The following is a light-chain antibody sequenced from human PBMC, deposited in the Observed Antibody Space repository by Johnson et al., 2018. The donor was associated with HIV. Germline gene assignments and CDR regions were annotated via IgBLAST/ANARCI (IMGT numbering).Light chain of an antibody. V-gene: IGLV1-51*01. CDR1: SSNIGNNY. Sequence: QPVLTQPPSVSAAAGQKVTISCSGSSSNIGNNYVAWYQQVPGTAPKLLIYDNNRRPSGVPDRFSGSKSGTSATLGITGLQTGDEADYYCGTWDTSLRVGFFGTGTKVTVL. CDR3: GTWDTSLRVGF. CDR2: DNN. J-gene: IGLJ1*01.